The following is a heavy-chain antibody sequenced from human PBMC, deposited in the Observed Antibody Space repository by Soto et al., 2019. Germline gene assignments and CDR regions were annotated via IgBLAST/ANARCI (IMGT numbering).Heavy chain of an antibody. Sequence: GSLRLSCAASGFTFSSYAMHWVRQAPGKGLEWVAVISYDGSNKYYADSVKGRFTISRDNSKNTLYLQMNSLRAEDTAVYYCARDRGPSYYYYYYGMDVWGQGTTVTVSS. CDR1: GFTFSSYA. J-gene: IGHJ6*02. CDR2: ISYDGSNK. D-gene: IGHD3-10*01. CDR3: ARDRGPSYYYYYYGMDV. V-gene: IGHV3-30-3*01.